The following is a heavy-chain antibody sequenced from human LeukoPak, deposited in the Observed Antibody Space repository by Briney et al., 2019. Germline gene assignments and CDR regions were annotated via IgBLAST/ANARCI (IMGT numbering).Heavy chain of an antibody. CDR1: GGTFSSYA. V-gene: IGHV1-69*13. J-gene: IGHJ4*02. CDR2: IIPIFGTA. Sequence: SVKVSCKASGGTFSSYAISWVRQAPGQGLEWMGGIIPIFGTANYAQKFQGRVTITADESTSTAYMELSSLRSEDTAVYYCTRGTRGYSGYESDYWGQGTLVTVSS. CDR3: TRGTRGYSGYESDY. D-gene: IGHD5-12*01.